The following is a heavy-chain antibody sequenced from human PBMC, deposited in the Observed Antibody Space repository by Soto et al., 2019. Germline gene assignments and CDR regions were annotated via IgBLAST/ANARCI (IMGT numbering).Heavy chain of an antibody. CDR2: IYYSGIT. CDR1: GGSVSSGSYY. Sequence: QVQLQESGPGLVKPSETLSLTCTVSGGSVSSGSYYWSWIRQPPGKGLEWIGYIYYSGITNYNPSLKSRVTISVDTSKNRFSLKLSSVTAADTAVYYCTREGGYCTNGECYFSPSYWGQGTLVTVSS. V-gene: IGHV4-61*01. D-gene: IGHD2-8*01. J-gene: IGHJ4*02. CDR3: TREGGYCTNGECYFSPSY.